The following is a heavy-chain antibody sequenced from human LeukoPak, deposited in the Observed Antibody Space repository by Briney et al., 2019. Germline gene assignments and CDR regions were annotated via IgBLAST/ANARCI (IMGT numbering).Heavy chain of an antibody. CDR3: ARTQQLVLRSPLDP. CDR2: MNPNSGNT. CDR1: GYTFTSYD. D-gene: IGHD6-13*01. V-gene: IGHV1-8*03. J-gene: IGHJ5*02. Sequence: ASVKVSCKASGYTFTSYDINWVRQATGQGLEWMGWMNPNSGNTGYAQKFQGRVTITRNTSINTAYMELSSLRSGDTAVYYCARTQQLVLRSPLDPWGQGTLVTVSS.